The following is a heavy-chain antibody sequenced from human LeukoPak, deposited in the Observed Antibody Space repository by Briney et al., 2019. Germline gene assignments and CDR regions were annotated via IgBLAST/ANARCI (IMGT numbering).Heavy chain of an antibody. CDR3: ARRGPAGYYSLNYFDY. CDR2: IYPGDSDT. J-gene: IGHJ4*02. V-gene: IGHV5-51*01. CDR1: GYSFTSYW. Sequence: GESLKISCKGSGYSFTSYWIGWVRQMPGKGLEWMGIIYPGDSDTRYSASFQGQVTISADKSISTAYLQWSSLKASDTAMYYCARRGPAGYYSLNYFDYWGQGTLVTVSS. D-gene: IGHD3-9*01.